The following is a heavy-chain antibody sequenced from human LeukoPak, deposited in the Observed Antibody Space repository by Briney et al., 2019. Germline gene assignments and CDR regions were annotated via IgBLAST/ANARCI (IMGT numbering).Heavy chain of an antibody. Sequence: GASVKISCKTSGYIFTNYAMHWVRQAPGQGLELMGWINVGNGNTNYAQKLQGRVTMTTDTSTSTAYMELRSLRSDDTAVYYCARGLSGYDNFDYWGQGTLVTVSS. CDR1: GYIFTNYA. CDR3: ARGLSGYDNFDY. D-gene: IGHD5-12*01. V-gene: IGHV1-3*01. J-gene: IGHJ4*02. CDR2: INVGNGNT.